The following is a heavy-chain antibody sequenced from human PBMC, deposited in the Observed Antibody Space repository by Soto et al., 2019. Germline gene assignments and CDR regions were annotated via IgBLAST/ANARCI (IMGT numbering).Heavy chain of an antibody. D-gene: IGHD2-15*01. CDR2: IYYSGST. CDR1: GGSISSGDYY. J-gene: IGHJ6*02. Sequence: QVQLQESGPGLVKPSQTLSLTCTVSGGSISSGDYYWSWIRQPPGKGLEWIGYIYYSGSTYYNPSLKSRVTISVDTTTNQFSLKLSSVTAADPAVYYCAREGYCSGGSCYPPYYYYGMDVWGQGTTVTVSS. CDR3: AREGYCSGGSCYPPYYYYGMDV. V-gene: IGHV4-30-4*01.